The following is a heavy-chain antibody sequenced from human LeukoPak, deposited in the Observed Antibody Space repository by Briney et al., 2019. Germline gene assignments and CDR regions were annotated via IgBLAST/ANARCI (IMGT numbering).Heavy chain of an antibody. CDR3: ARASTEYAVTDGFDT. V-gene: IGHV3-21*01. Sequence: PGGSLRLSCAASGFTFRDYTMNWVRQSPGKGLQWVSYVSFGSSYISYADSLKGRFTISRDDAKSSVYLEMTSLRAEDTAVYYCARASTEYAVTDGFDTWGPGTLVTVFS. CDR2: VSFGSSYI. J-gene: IGHJ5*02. CDR1: GFTFRDYT. D-gene: IGHD4-17*01.